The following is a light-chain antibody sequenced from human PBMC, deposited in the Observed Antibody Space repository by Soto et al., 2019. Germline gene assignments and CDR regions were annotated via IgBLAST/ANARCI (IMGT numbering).Light chain of an antibody. CDR1: TSNIGSGYD. Sequence: QSVLTQPTSVSGAPGQGVTISCTGSTSNIGSGYDVHWYQQVPGLAPKLLIYANINRPSGVPDRFSGSKSGTSASLAITGLQAEYEADYYCQSYDKSLSGWVFGGGTKLTVL. CDR2: ANI. V-gene: IGLV1-40*01. J-gene: IGLJ2*01. CDR3: QSYDKSLSGWV.